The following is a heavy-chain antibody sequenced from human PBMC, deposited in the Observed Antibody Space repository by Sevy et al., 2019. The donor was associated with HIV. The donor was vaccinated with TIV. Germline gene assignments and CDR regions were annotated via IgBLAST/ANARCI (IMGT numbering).Heavy chain of an antibody. Sequence: GGSLRLSCAASGFSFIVYAMHWVRQAPGKGLDWVSGIGWNSPFIGYADSVKGRYTISRDNAKNSLYLQINSLKPEDTAFYYCAKDGGSGSGPSAEYFHHWGQGTLVTVSS. CDR2: IGWNSPFI. CDR3: AKDGGSGSGPSAEYFHH. D-gene: IGHD6-19*01. V-gene: IGHV3-9*01. CDR1: GFSFIVYA. J-gene: IGHJ1*01.